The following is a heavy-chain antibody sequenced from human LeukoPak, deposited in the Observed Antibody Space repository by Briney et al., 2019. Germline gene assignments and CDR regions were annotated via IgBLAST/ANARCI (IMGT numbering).Heavy chain of an antibody. V-gene: IGHV3-21*01. Sequence: GGSLRLSCAASGFTFSSSAMNWVRQAPGKGLEWVSSINNVASHIYYAHSVKGRFTISRDNAKNSLYLQMNSLSDEDTAVYYCARDPTQYLRYGHFDYWGQGTLVTVSS. J-gene: IGHJ4*02. CDR3: ARDPTQYLRYGHFDY. CDR2: INNVASHI. D-gene: IGHD5/OR15-5a*01. CDR1: GFTFSSSA.